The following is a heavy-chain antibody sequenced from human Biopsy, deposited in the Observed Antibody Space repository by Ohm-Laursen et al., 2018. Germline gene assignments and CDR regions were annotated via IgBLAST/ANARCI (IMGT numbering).Heavy chain of an antibody. CDR2: INAKTGDT. CDR1: GYTFTGYH. V-gene: IGHV1-2*02. D-gene: IGHD3-22*01. CDR3: TRGGYYYDSLAYYYWFDP. J-gene: IGHJ5*02. Sequence: AASVKVSCKASGYTFTGYHVHWVRQAPGQGLEWMGWINAKTGDTNYAQKFQGRVTMTRDTSISTACVDLSSLRSDDTAVYYCTRGGYYYDSLAYYYWFDPWGQGTLVTVSS.